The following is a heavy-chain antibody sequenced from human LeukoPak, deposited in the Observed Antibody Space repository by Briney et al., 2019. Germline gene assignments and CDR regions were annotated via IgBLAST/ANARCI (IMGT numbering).Heavy chain of an antibody. Sequence: GESLSPSCDASGFTLSNSYMSWVRQPPGKGREGVAIINADGSHGSYVDSVKGRFAISRDNALNSLFLQMNSLSAEDTTVYYCARDPTYGALYIWGQGTTVTVSS. CDR1: GFTLSNSY. V-gene: IGHV3-7*01. D-gene: IGHD4-11*01. J-gene: IGHJ3*02. CDR2: INADGSHG. CDR3: ARDPTYGALYI.